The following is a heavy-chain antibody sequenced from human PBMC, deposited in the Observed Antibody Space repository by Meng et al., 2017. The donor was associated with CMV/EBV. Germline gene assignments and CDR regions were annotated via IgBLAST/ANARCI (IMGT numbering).Heavy chain of an antibody. CDR2: IYHSGTT. V-gene: IGHV4-38-2*01. D-gene: IGHD3-10*01. J-gene: IGHJ4*02. CDR3: ARAWEFFDY. Sequence: SETLSLTCAVSGYSISTGYYWGWIRQPPGKGLEWIGSIYHSGTTYYNPSLKSRVIISADTSKNQFSLKMTSVTAADTAVYYCARAWEFFDYWGQGTLVTVSS. CDR1: GYSISTGYY.